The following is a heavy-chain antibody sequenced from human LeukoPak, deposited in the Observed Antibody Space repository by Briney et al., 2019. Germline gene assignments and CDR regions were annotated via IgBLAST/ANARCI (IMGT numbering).Heavy chain of an antibody. J-gene: IGHJ3*02. CDR2: ISSSGTYI. Sequence: GGSLRLSCAASGFTFSRFSMNWVRQAPGKGLEWVSSISSSGTYIYYADSVKGRFSISRDNADNSLYLQMNSLRAEDTAVYYCARGPPSSIMITFGGVIAIWGQGTMVTVSS. D-gene: IGHD3-16*02. V-gene: IGHV3-21*01. CDR3: ARGPPSSIMITFGGVIAI. CDR1: GFTFSRFS.